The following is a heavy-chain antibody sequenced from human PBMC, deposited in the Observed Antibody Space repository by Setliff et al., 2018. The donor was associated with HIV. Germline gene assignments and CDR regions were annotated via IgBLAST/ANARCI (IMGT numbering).Heavy chain of an antibody. Sequence: PSETLSLTCAVSGGSISSDNWWTWVRQPPGKGLEWIGEIYHSEYTNYNASLKSRVSMSVDKSKNQFSLKLSSVTAADTAVYYCARVGGRGGSSWYLGTKMGRKYGMDVWGQGTTVTVSS. V-gene: IGHV4-4*02. J-gene: IGHJ6*02. CDR1: GGSISSDNW. CDR2: IYHSEYT. CDR3: ARVGGRGGSSWYLGTKMGRKYGMDV. D-gene: IGHD6-13*01.